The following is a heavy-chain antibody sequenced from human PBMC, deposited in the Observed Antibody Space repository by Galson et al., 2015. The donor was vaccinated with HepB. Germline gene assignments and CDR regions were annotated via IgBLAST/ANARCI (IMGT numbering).Heavy chain of an antibody. V-gene: IGHV3-23*01. CDR1: GFTFSNYA. CDR2: ISTSGSST. J-gene: IGHJ4*02. D-gene: IGHD3-22*01. Sequence: SLRLSCAASGFTFSNYAMSWVRQAPGKGLEWVSAISTSGSSTYYADSVKGRFSISRDNSKNTLSLQMNTLTAEDTAVYYCAKDLGISEFYYDSRAYYLTFDYWGQGTLVTVSS. CDR3: AKDLGISEFYYDSRAYYLTFDY.